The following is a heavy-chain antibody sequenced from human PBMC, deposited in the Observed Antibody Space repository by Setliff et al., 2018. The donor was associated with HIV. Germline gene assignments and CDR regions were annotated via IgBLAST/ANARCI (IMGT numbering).Heavy chain of an antibody. V-gene: IGHV1-69*13. D-gene: IGHD2-15*01. CDR2: IIPPFGTG. Sequence: ASVKVSCKASGGSFGNFAVSWVRQAPGQGLEFMGGIIPPFGTGKFAQKFQGRVTFSADEFTRIVYMELNRLRSDDTAIYYCARATTPSSPPDVWGQGTLVTVSS. J-gene: IGHJ4*02. CDR3: ARATTPSSPPDV. CDR1: GGSFGNFA.